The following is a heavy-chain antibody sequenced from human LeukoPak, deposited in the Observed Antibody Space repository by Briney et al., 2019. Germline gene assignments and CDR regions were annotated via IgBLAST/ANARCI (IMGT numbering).Heavy chain of an antibody. CDR1: GGSITSYY. CDR3: ARDPSGYYDSSGYL. V-gene: IGHV4-59*01. CDR2: IYSSGSA. J-gene: IGHJ5*02. D-gene: IGHD3-22*01. Sequence: SETLSLTCTVSGGSITSYYWSWIRQPPGKGLEWIGYIYSSGSANCNPSLKSRVTISVDTSKIQLSLKLSSVTAADTAVYYCARDPSGYYDSSGYLWGQGTLVTVSS.